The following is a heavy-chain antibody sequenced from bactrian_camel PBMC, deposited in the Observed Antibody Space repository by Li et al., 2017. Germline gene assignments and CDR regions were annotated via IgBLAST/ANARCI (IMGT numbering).Heavy chain of an antibody. J-gene: IGHJ4*01. CDR3: TKDRSYGTRNWAQST. CDR2: IATGSGNT. D-gene: IGHD3*01. Sequence: VQLVESGGDSVQTGESLRLSCVLSGASISTTCMAWFRQAPGKEREGVARIATGSGNTYYADSVKGRFTISQDNAKNTVYLQMNSLKPEDTAMYYCTKDRSYGTRNWAQSTRGQGTQVTVS. V-gene: IGHV3S1*01. CDR1: GASISTTC.